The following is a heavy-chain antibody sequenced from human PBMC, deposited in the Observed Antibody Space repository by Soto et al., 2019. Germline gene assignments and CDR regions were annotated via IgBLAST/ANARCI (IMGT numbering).Heavy chain of an antibody. CDR2: IYYSGST. CDR1: GGSISSSSYY. V-gene: IGHV4-39*01. D-gene: IGHD2-8*01. Sequence: PSETLSLTCTVSGGSISSSSYYWGWIRQPPGKGLEWIGSIYYSGSTYYNPSLKSRVTISVDTSKNQFSLKLSSVTAADTAVYYCASSLRMVYAIIMRFDPWGQGTLVTAPQ. CDR3: ASSLRMVYAIIMRFDP. J-gene: IGHJ5*02.